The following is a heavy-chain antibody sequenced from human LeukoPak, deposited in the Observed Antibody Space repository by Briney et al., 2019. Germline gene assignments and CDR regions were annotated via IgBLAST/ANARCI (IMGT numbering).Heavy chain of an antibody. CDR3: ARYSKTWIQLWLLGGDAFDI. J-gene: IGHJ3*02. CDR1: GGSISTSNYY. D-gene: IGHD5-18*01. CDR2: IFYSGST. V-gene: IGHV4-39*01. Sequence: SETLSLTCTVSGGSISTSNYYWGWIRQPPGKGLEWIGNIFYSGSTYYSPSLKSRVTISVDTSKNQFSLKLSSVTAADTAVYYCARYSKTWIQLWLLGGDAFDIWGQGTMVTVSS.